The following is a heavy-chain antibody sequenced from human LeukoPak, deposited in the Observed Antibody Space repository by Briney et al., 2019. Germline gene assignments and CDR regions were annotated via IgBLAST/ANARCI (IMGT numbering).Heavy chain of an antibody. Sequence: GGSLRLSCAASGFTFSSYGMHWVRQAPGKGLEWVAFIRYDGSNKYYADSVKGRFTISRDNSKNTLYLQMNSLRAEDTAVYYCAKDLPDYYPSAIPPDYWGQGTLVTVSS. CDR1: GFTFSSYG. V-gene: IGHV3-30*02. J-gene: IGHJ4*02. D-gene: IGHD3-10*01. CDR3: AKDLPDYYPSAIPPDY. CDR2: IRYDGSNK.